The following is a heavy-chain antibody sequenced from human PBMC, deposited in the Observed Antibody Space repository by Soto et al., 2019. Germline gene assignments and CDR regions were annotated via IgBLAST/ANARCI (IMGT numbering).Heavy chain of an antibody. CDR3: ARDKDSSALRRAEFDY. D-gene: IGHD6-19*01. CDR1: GYMFTSYF. CDR2: INPSDGTT. V-gene: IGHV1-46*01. J-gene: IGHJ4*02. Sequence: QGHLVQSGAEVKRPGASVRVSCESSGYMFTSYFIHWVRQAPGQGLEWVGVINPSDGTTTYAQKFQARITMTRDTSTTTVDMELGSLRSEDTAVYYCARDKDSSALRRAEFDYWGQGTLITVSS.